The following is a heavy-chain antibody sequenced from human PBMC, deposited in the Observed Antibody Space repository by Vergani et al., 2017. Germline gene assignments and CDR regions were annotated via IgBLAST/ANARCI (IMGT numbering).Heavy chain of an antibody. Sequence: EVQLVESGGGLVKPGGSLRLSCAASGFTFSSYSMNWVRQAPGKGLEWVSSISSSSSYIYYADSVKGRFTMTSDNAKNSLYLQMNSLRAEYTAVYYCARAHWDIVVVPAATGLDYWGQGTLVTVSS. CDR3: ARAHWDIVVVPAATGLDY. J-gene: IGHJ4*02. CDR1: GFTFSSYS. V-gene: IGHV3-21*01. D-gene: IGHD2-2*01. CDR2: ISSSSSYI.